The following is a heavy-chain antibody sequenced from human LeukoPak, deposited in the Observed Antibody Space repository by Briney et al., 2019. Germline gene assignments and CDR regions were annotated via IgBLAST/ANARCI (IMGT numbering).Heavy chain of an antibody. CDR2: VYYSGGT. CDR1: GGSISTYY. CDR3: ARDNGDSYYYDY. Sequence: KPSETLSLTCTVSGGSISTYYWSWIRQPPGKGLEWIGYVYYSGGTNYNPSLQSRVTISVDTSKIQFSLKLSSVTAADTAVYYCARDNGDSYYYDYWGQGTLVTVSS. J-gene: IGHJ4*02. D-gene: IGHD3-22*01. V-gene: IGHV4-59*01.